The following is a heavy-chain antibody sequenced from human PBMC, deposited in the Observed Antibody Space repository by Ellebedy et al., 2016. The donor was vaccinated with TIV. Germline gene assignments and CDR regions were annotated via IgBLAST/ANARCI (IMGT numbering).Heavy chain of an antibody. J-gene: IGHJ4*02. CDR1: GGSISSSSYY. V-gene: IGHV4-39*07. D-gene: IGHD1-1*01. Sequence: SETLSLTCTVSGGSISSSSYYWGWIRQSPGKGLEWIGSIYYSGSTYYNPSLKSRITISVDTSKNQFSLKLSSVTAADTAMYYCTKGGTSYSDYWGQGTLVTVSS. CDR2: IYYSGST. CDR3: TKGGTSYSDY.